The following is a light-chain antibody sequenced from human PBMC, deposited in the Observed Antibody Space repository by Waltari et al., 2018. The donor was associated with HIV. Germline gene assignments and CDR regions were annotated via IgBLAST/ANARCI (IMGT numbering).Light chain of an antibody. CDR3: QAWDSSTVV. Sequence: SYELTQPPSVSVSPGQTASISCSGDKLGNKFAAWYQQKPGQSPVVVMYQDRSRPSGIPERFSGSNSGNTATLTISGTQAMDEADYYCQAWDSSTVVFGGGTKL. J-gene: IGLJ2*01. CDR1: KLGNKF. V-gene: IGLV3-1*01. CDR2: QDR.